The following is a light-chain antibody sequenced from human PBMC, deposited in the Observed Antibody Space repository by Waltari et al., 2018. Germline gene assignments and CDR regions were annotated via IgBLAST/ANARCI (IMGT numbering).Light chain of an antibody. CDR3: QHRFNWPLT. J-gene: IGKJ4*01. V-gene: IGKV3D-20*02. Sequence: EIVLTQSPGTLSLAPGEGVTLSCRASRTVHIAYVAWYQQRPGQAPKLLIFGTSTRATGIPGRFSGSGSGTDFTLSISRLEPEDFAVYYCQHRFNWPLTFGGGTKVEIK. CDR1: RTVHIAY. CDR2: GTS.